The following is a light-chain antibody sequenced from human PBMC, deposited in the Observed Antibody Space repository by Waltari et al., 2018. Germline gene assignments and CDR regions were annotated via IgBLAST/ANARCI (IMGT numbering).Light chain of an antibody. CDR1: SSDVDTYNL. Sequence: QSALTQPASVSGSPGQSIPISCTGASSDVDTYNLVSWYQQHPGKAPKLIIYEFSKRPSGVSDRFSATKSGNTASLTISGLQVEDEANYYCCSYAGSSTPGVFGTGTKVTVL. V-gene: IGLV2-23*02. J-gene: IGLJ1*01. CDR2: EFS. CDR3: CSYAGSSTPGV.